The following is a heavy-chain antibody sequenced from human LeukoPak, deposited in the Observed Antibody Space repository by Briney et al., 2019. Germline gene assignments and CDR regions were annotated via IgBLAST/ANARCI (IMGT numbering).Heavy chain of an antibody. Sequence: GGSLRLSCAASGFTFSSYGMHWVRQAPGKGVEWVAVISYDGSNKYYADSVKGRFTISRDNSKNTLYLQMNSLRAEDTAVYYCAKEGAARYLDYWGQGTLVTVSS. V-gene: IGHV3-30*18. CDR2: ISYDGSNK. CDR1: GFTFSSYG. CDR3: AKEGAARYLDY. D-gene: IGHD6-6*01. J-gene: IGHJ4*02.